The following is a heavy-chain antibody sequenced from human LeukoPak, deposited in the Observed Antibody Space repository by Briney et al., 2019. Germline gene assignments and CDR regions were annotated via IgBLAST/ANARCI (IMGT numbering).Heavy chain of an antibody. CDR2: ISSSSSYI. Sequence: GGSLRLSCAASGFTFSSYSMNWVRQAPGKGLEWVSSISSSSSYIYYADSVKGRFTISRDNSKNTLYLQMNSLRAEDTAVYYCAKDQGTTVTLYDYWGQGTLVTVSS. CDR1: GFTFSSYS. CDR3: AKDQGTTVTLYDY. V-gene: IGHV3-21*04. J-gene: IGHJ4*02. D-gene: IGHD4-17*01.